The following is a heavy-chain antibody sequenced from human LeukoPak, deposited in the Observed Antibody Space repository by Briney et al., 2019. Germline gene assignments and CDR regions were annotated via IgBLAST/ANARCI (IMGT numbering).Heavy chain of an antibody. Sequence: PGGSLRLSCAASGFTFSSYAMSWVRQAPGKGLEWVSAISGSGGSTYYADPVKGRFTISRDNSKNTLYLQMNSLRAEDTAVYYCAKDGSYYDFWSGSVWFDPWGQGTLVTVSS. CDR2: ISGSGGST. J-gene: IGHJ5*02. CDR1: GFTFSSYA. CDR3: AKDGSYYDFWSGSVWFDP. D-gene: IGHD3-3*01. V-gene: IGHV3-23*01.